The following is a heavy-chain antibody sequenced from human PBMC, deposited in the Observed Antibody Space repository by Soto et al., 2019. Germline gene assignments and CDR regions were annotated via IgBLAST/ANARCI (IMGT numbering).Heavy chain of an antibody. V-gene: IGHV3-30*18. CDR1: GFTFSSYG. J-gene: IGHJ6*02. CDR2: ISSEGSNK. D-gene: IGHD3-10*01. CDR3: AKVRIRGVIITNYGMDV. Sequence: PGGSLRLSXATSGFTFSSYGMHWVRQAPGKGLEWVAVISSEGSNKFYGDSVKGRFTISRDNSKNTLYLQMNSLRIEDTAVYYCAKVRIRGVIITNYGMDVWGQGTTVTVSS.